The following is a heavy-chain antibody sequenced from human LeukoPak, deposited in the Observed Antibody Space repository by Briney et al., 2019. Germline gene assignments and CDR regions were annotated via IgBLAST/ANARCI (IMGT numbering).Heavy chain of an antibody. CDR2: INPSGGST. V-gene: IGHV1-46*01. CDR3: ARDPSSGYTFDY. D-gene: IGHD3-22*01. J-gene: IGHJ4*02. Sequence: ASVKVSCKASGYTFTSYYMHWGRQAPGQGLEWMGIINPSGGSTSYAQKFQGRVTMTRDTSTSTVYMELSSLRSEDTAVYYCARDPSSGYTFDYWGQGTLVTVSS. CDR1: GYTFTSYY.